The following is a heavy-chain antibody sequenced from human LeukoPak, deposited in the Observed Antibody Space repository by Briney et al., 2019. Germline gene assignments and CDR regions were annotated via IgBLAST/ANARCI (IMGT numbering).Heavy chain of an antibody. Sequence: SETLSLTCTVSGGSISSSSYYWGWIRQPPGKGLERIESIYYSGSTYYNPSLKSRVTISVDTSKNQFSLKLSSVTAADTAVYYCARGLYDFWSGYGGYFDYWGQGTLVTVSS. CDR3: ARGLYDFWSGYGGYFDY. CDR2: IYYSGST. CDR1: GGSISSSSYY. V-gene: IGHV4-39*07. J-gene: IGHJ4*02. D-gene: IGHD3-3*01.